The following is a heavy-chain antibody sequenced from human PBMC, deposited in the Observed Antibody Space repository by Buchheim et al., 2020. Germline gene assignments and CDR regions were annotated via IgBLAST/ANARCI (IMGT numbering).Heavy chain of an antibody. CDR1: GGSVSSGSYY. CDR2: IYYSGST. V-gene: IGHV4-61*01. J-gene: IGHJ4*02. Sequence: QVQLQESGPGLVKPSETLSLTCTVSGGSVSSGSYYWSWIRQPPGKGLEWIGYIYYSGSTNYNPSLTSRVTISVDTSKNQFSLKLSSVTAADTAVYYCARDHYDSSGYYYVGYDYWGQGTL. D-gene: IGHD3-22*01. CDR3: ARDHYDSSGYYYVGYDY.